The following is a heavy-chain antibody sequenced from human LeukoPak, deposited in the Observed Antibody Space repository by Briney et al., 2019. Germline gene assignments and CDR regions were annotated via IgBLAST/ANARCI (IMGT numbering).Heavy chain of an antibody. CDR2: IIPIFGTA. Sequence: SVKVSCKASGGTFSSYAISWVRQAPGQGLEWMGGIIPIFGTANYAQKFQGRVTITADESTSTAYMELSSLRSEDTAVYYCASDQGYCSSTSCYALGAYFDYWGQGTLVTVSS. CDR3: ASDQGYCSSTSCYALGAYFDY. J-gene: IGHJ4*02. CDR1: GGTFSSYA. V-gene: IGHV1-69*13. D-gene: IGHD2-2*01.